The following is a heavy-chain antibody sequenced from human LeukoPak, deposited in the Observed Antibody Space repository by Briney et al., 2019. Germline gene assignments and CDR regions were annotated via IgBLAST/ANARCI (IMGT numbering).Heavy chain of an antibody. CDR2: VSYDGSDK. Sequence: GGSLRLSCEASGFTFSTYGMHWVRQAPGKGLEWVAGVSYDGSDKYYPDSVKGRFSISRDNSKNTLYLQMNSLRPDATAVYYCAKQRGGDSWAFDIWGHGTMVAVSS. V-gene: IGHV3-30*18. CDR1: GFTFSTYG. CDR3: AKQRGGDSWAFDI. J-gene: IGHJ3*02. D-gene: IGHD2-21*02.